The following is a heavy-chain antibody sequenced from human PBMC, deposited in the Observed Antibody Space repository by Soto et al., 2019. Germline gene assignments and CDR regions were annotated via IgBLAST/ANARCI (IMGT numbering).Heavy chain of an antibody. CDR1: GYSFTTYW. CDR2: IYPPNSET. J-gene: IGHJ4*02. D-gene: IGHD3-3*01. CDR3: ARHVASDRWSYFDN. Sequence: ELQLLQSAAEVKKPGESLRISCEGFGYSFTTYWIGWVRQMPGKGLEWMGIIYPPNSETIYSPSFEGRVTISVVKSINTAFVQWISLEASDTAMYYCARHVASDRWSYFDNWGQGTLVSVSS. V-gene: IGHV5-51*01.